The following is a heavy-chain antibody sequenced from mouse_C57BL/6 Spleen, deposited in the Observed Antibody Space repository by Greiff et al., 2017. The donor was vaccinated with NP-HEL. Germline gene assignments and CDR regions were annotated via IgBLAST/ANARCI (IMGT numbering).Heavy chain of an antibody. Sequence: ASGYTFTSYWMHWVKQRPGQGLEWIGNINPSNGGTNYNEKFKSKATLTVDKSSSTAYMQLSSLTSEDSAVYYCARGGNWDGFDYWGQGTTLTVSS. D-gene: IGHD4-1*01. CDR1: GYTFTSYW. V-gene: IGHV1-53*01. CDR2: INPSNGGT. CDR3: ARGGNWDGFDY. J-gene: IGHJ2*01.